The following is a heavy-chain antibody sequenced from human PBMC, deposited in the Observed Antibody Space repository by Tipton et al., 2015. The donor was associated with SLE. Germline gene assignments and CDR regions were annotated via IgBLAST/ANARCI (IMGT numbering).Heavy chain of an antibody. CDR3: ARVAPYYYDSSGYYYDY. CDR2: IYYSGST. J-gene: IGHJ4*02. CDR1: GGSISSYY. D-gene: IGHD3-22*01. Sequence: LSLTCTVSGGSISSYYWSWIRQPPGKGLEWIGYIYYSGSTNYNPSLKSRVTISVDTSKNQFSLKLSSVTAADTAVYYCARVAPYYYDSSGYYYDYWGQGTLVTVSS. V-gene: IGHV4-59*01.